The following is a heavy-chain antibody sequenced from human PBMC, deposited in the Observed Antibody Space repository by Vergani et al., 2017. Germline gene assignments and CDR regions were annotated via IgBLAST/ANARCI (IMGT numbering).Heavy chain of an antibody. CDR1: GGSISSGDYY. D-gene: IGHD4-23*01. Sequence: QLQLQESGPGLVKPSETLSLTCTVSGGSISSGDYYWSWIRQPPGKGLEWIGYIYYSGSTYYNPSLKSRVTISVDTSKNQFSLKLSSVTAADTAVYYCARGHATVVTYYDYGMDVWGQGTTVTVSS. CDR3: ARGHATVVTYYDYGMDV. V-gene: IGHV4-30-4*01. J-gene: IGHJ6*02. CDR2: IYYSGST.